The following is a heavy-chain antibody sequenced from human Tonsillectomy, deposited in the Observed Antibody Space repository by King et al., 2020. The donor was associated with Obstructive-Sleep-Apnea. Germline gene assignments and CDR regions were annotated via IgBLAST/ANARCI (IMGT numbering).Heavy chain of an antibody. CDR2: ISYDGSNK. V-gene: IGHV3-30*04. D-gene: IGHD4-23*01. Sequence: VQLVESGGGVVQPGRSLRLSCAASGFTFSSYAMHWVRQAPGKGLEWVAVISYDGSNKYYADSVKGRFTISRDNSKNTLYLQMNSLRAEDTAVYYCASYYGGNSAHRYFDYWGQGTLVTVSS. J-gene: IGHJ4*02. CDR1: GFTFSSYA. CDR3: ASYYGGNSAHRYFDY.